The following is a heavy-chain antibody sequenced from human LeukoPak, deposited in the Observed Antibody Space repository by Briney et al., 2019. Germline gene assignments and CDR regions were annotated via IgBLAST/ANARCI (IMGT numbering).Heavy chain of an antibody. CDR3: AKSPYAGYYFDY. J-gene: IGHJ4*02. CDR2: ISYDGTNK. D-gene: IGHD2-8*01. CDR1: GCTFSDYG. Sequence: PARSLRLSCAASGCTFSDYGRHWVRQAPGKGLEWVDLISYDGTNKYYADSVKGRFIISRDNSKNTLYLQMNSLRTEDTALYYCAKSPYAGYYFDYWGPGTLVTVSS. V-gene: IGHV3-30*18.